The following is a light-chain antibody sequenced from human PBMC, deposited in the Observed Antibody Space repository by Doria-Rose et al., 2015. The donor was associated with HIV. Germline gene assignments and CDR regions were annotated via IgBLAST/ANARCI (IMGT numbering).Light chain of an antibody. CDR3: QQYYDTPS. CDR1: QSLLYNSKNY. Sequence: TQSPESLGMSLSERVTLNCKSNQSLLYNSKNYLAWYQQKPGQPPKLLIYWTSTRQSGVPARFSGSGSGTDFTLTISSLEAEDVAVYYCQQYYDTPSFGPGTTVDIK. CDR2: WTS. J-gene: IGKJ3*01. V-gene: IGKV4-1*01.